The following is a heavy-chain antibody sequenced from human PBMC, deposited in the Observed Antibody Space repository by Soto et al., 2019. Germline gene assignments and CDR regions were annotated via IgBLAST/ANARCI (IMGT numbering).Heavy chain of an antibody. D-gene: IGHD3-3*01. CDR3: ARDVSRYYDFWSGYYADPDHDAFDI. CDR2: ISAYNGNT. CDR1: GYTFTSYG. V-gene: IGHV1-18*01. Sequence: ASVKVSCTASGYTFTSYGISWVRQAPGQGLEWMGWISAYNGNTNYAQKLQGRVTMTTDTSTSTAYMELRSLRSDDTAVYYCARDVSRYYDFWSGYYADPDHDAFDIWGQGTMVTVSS. J-gene: IGHJ3*02.